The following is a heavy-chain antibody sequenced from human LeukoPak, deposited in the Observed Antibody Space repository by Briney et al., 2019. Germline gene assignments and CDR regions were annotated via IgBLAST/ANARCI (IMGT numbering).Heavy chain of an antibody. CDR1: GYTFTSYG. D-gene: IGHD3-22*01. V-gene: IGHV1-18*01. CDR2: ISAYNGNT. J-gene: IGHJ4*02. CDR3: ARWLDGGMIVVGPYDY. Sequence: GASVKVSCKASGYTFTSYGISWVQQAPGQGLEWMGWISAYNGNTNYAQKLQGRVTMTTDTSTSTAYMELRSLRSDDTAVYYCARWLDGGMIVVGPYDYWGQGTLVTVSS.